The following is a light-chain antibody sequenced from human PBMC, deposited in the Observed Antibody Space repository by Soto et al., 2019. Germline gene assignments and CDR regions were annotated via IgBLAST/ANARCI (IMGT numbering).Light chain of an antibody. CDR1: QSVSSSY. V-gene: IGKV3-20*01. J-gene: IGKJ5*01. CDR3: QQYGSSPRIT. CDR2: GAS. Sequence: EIVLTQSPGTLSLSPGERATLSCRASQSVSSSYLAWYQQKPGQAPRLLIYGASSRATGIPDRFSGSGSGKDFTLSFSLLELEDFSVYYCQQYGSSPRITFGQGTRLEIK.